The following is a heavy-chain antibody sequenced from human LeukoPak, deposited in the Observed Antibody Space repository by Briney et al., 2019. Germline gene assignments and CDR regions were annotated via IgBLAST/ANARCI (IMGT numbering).Heavy chain of an antibody. CDR3: ARVSVAGCDY. J-gene: IGHJ4*02. Sequence: SETLSLTCTVSGGSISSGSYYWSWIRQPAGKGLEWIGRMYTTGSTNYNPSLKSRVTISLDTSKNQFSLKLSSVTAADPAVYFCARVSVAGCDYWGQETLVTVSS. D-gene: IGHD4-23*01. V-gene: IGHV4-61*02. CDR1: GGSISSGSYY. CDR2: MYTTGST.